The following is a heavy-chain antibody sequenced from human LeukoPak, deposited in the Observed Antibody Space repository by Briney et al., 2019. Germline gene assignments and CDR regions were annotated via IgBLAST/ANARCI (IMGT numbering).Heavy chain of an antibody. CDR1: GFTFSTYA. J-gene: IGHJ4*02. CDR3: VNGDQSSWYRTLLY. CDR2: ISSNGGST. D-gene: IGHD6-13*01. V-gene: IGHV3-64D*06. Sequence: PGGSLRLSCSASGFTFSTYAMHWVRQAPGKGLEYVSAISSNGGSTHYADSVKGRFTISRDNYKNTLYLQMSSLRAEDTAMYYCVNGDQSSWYRTLLYWGQGTLVTVSS.